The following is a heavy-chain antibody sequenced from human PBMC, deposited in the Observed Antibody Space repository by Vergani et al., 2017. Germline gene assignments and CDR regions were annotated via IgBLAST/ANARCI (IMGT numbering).Heavy chain of an antibody. CDR1: GFTFSSYS. Sequence: EVQLVESGGGLVKPGGSLRLSCAASGFTFSSYSMNWVRQAPGKGLEWVSSISSSSSYIYYADSVKGRFTISRDNAKNSRYLQMNSLRAEDTAVYYCARIRAARRWDWFDPWGQGTLVTVSS. D-gene: IGHD6-6*01. V-gene: IGHV3-21*01. CDR2: ISSSSSYI. CDR3: ARIRAARRWDWFDP. J-gene: IGHJ5*02.